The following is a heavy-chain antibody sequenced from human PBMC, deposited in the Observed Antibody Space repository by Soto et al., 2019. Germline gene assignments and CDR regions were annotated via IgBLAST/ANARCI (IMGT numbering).Heavy chain of an antibody. V-gene: IGHV3-21*02. CDR2: ISSGSSNI. D-gene: IGHD5-18*01. CDR1: GFTFSSYT. J-gene: IGHJ4*02. Sequence: EVQLVESGGGLVKPGGSLRLSCAGSGFTFSSYTLNWVRQAPGKGLEWVSFISSGSSNIYYADSVKGRFIISRDDAKNSLFVQMNSLRAEDTAVYYCARLRRNSYALDYWGPGTLVTVSS. CDR3: ARLRRNSYALDY.